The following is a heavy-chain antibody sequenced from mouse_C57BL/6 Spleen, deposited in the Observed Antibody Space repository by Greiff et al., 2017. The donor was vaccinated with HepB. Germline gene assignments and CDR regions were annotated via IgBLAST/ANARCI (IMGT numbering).Heavy chain of an antibody. J-gene: IGHJ4*01. Sequence: EVQGVESGGDLVKPGGSLKLSCAASGFTFSSYGMSWVRQTPDKRLEWVATISSGGSYTYYPDSVKGRFTISRDNAKNTLYLQMSSLKSEDTAMYYCARRYGYSSGGYAMDYWGQGTSVTVSS. V-gene: IGHV5-6*01. D-gene: IGHD1-1*01. CDR2: ISSGGSYT. CDR3: ARRYGYSSGGYAMDY. CDR1: GFTFSSYG.